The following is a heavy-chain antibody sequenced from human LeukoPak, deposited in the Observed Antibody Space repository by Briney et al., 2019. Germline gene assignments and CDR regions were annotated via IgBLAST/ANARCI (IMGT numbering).Heavy chain of an antibody. V-gene: IGHV3-48*03. CDR2: ITSSGSTM. J-gene: IGHJ3*01. CDR3: ARDPVHFDAFDV. Sequence: PGGSLRLSXSASGFTFSNFEMNWVRQAPGKGLEWLSYITSSGSTMFYSDSVKGRFAISRDNAKNSLYLHLSSLRAEDTAIYYCARDPVHFDAFDVWGQGAMVAVSS. CDR1: GFTFSNFE.